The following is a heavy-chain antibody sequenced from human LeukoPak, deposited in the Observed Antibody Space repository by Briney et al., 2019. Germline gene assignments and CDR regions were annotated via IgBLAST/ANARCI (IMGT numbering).Heavy chain of an antibody. CDR1: GFTFSSYG. CDR3: AKDQGRSDY. CDR2: ISYDGSNK. Sequence: PGGSLRLSCAASGFTFSSYGMHWVRQAPGKGLEWVAVISYDGSNKYYADSVKGRSTISRDNSKNTLYLQMNSLRAEDTAVYYCAKDQGRSDYWGRGTLVTVSS. V-gene: IGHV3-30*18. J-gene: IGHJ4*02.